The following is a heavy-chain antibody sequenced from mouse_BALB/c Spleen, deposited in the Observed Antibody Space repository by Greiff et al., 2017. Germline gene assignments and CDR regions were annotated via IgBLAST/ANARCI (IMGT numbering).Heavy chain of an antibody. CDR2: ISSGGGST. CDR1: GFAFSSYD. Sequence: EVHLVESGGGLVKPGGSLKLSCAASGFAFSSYDMSWVRQTPEKRLEWVAYISSGGGSTYYPDTVKGRFTISRDNAKNTLYLQMSSLKSEDTAMYYCARQGGVDYWGQGTTLTVSS. CDR3: ARQGGVDY. J-gene: IGHJ2*01. V-gene: IGHV5-12-1*01.